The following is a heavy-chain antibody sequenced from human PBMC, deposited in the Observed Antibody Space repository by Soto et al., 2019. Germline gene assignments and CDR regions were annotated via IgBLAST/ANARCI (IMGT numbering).Heavy chain of an antibody. V-gene: IGHV1-69*01. CDR1: GGTFSSYF. CDR3: ARETPSAAAAYYYYGLDV. Sequence: QVQLVQSGAEVKKAGSSVKVSCTVSGGTFSSYFINWVRQAPGQGLEWVGGIIPVFGTASYAEKFQGRVTITADESTSKAYMELSRLRSDDTAVYYCARETPSAAAAYYYYGLDVWGQGTTVTVPS. D-gene: IGHD6-13*01. J-gene: IGHJ6*02. CDR2: IIPVFGTA.